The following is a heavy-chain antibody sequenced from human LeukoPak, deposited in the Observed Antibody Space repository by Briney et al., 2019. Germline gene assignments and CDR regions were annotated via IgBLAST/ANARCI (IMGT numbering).Heavy chain of an antibody. CDR3: ARHDGSGAQIAY. CDR2: IDPSDSYT. Sequence: GESLKISCQGSGYRFTSYWISWVRQMPGKGLEWMGRIDPSDSYTNYSPPFEGHVTISADKSINTAYLQWSSLQASDTAMYYCARHDGSGAQIAYWGQGTLVTVSS. V-gene: IGHV5-10-1*01. J-gene: IGHJ4*02. D-gene: IGHD6-25*01. CDR1: GYRFTSYW.